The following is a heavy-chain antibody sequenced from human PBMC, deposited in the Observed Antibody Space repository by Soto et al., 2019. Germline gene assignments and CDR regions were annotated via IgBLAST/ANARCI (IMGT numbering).Heavy chain of an antibody. CDR1: GFRFSEHA. Sequence: GGSLRLSCNCSGFRFSEHAMTWVRQAPGKGLEWVGFIRNTPYGGTTDYAASVRGRFTISRDDSESIAYLQMNSLKTEDTAVYYCARQGLPGNWFDPWGQGTLVTVSS. V-gene: IGHV3-49*04. J-gene: IGHJ5*02. CDR3: ARQGLPGNWFDP. CDR2: IRNTPYGGTT.